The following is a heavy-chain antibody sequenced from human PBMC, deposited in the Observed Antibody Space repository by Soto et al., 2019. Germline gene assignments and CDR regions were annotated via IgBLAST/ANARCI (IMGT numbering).Heavy chain of an antibody. CDR2: ISGSGGST. J-gene: IGHJ5*02. CDR3: AKVRDIVVVVAATRGWFDP. D-gene: IGHD2-15*01. V-gene: IGHV3-23*01. CDR1: GFTFSSYA. Sequence: EVQLLESGGGLVQPGGSLRLSCAASGFTFSSYAMSWVRQAPGKGLEWVSAISGSGGSTYYADSVKGRFTISRDNSKKTLYLQMNSLRAEDTAVYYCAKVRDIVVVVAATRGWFDPWGQGTLVTVSS.